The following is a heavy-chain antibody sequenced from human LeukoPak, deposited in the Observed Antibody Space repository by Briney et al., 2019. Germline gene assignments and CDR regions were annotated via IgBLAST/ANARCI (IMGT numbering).Heavy chain of an antibody. CDR2: IKQDGSAK. Sequence: GGSLRLSCAASGFTFNRYWMSWVRQAPGKELQWVANIKQDGSAKYYVDSVKGRFTISRDNAKNSLYLQMNSLRAEDTAVYYCATAIAESVAAASHYWGQRTLVTVS. CDR3: ATAIAESVAAASHY. D-gene: IGHD6-13*01. CDR1: GFTFNRYW. V-gene: IGHV3-7*01. J-gene: IGHJ4*02.